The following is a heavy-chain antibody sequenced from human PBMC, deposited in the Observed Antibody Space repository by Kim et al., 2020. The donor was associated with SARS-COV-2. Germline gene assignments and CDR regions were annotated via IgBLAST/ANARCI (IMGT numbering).Heavy chain of an antibody. V-gene: IGHV3-7*03. D-gene: IGHD2-2*01. CDR2: IREDKSEK. CDR1: GFTFSTYW. J-gene: IGHJ5*02. CDR3: ARWGYCNSPSCFA. Sequence: GGSLRLSCTASGFTFSTYWMNWVRQAPGKGLEWLANIREDKSEKYYVDSVKGRFTISRDNAKNSLYLQMNSLRAEDTAVYYCARWGYCNSPSCFAWGQGTLVTVSS.